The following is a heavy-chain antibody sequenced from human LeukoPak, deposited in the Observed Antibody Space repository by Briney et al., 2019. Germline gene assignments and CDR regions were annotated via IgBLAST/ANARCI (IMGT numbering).Heavy chain of an antibody. V-gene: IGHV4-59*08. D-gene: IGHD2-21*01. Sequence: SETLSLTCTVSGGSISSFYWSWIRQPPGKGLEWIGYIYYIGSTNYNPSLQSRVTISVDTSKNQFSLKLSSVTAADTAVYYCARHRGLGFDYWGQGTLVTVSS. J-gene: IGHJ4*02. CDR1: GGSISSFY. CDR2: IYYIGST. CDR3: ARHRGLGFDY.